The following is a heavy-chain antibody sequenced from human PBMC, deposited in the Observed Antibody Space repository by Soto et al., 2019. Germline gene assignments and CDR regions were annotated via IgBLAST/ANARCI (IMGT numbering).Heavy chain of an antibody. J-gene: IGHJ5*02. Sequence: GGSLRLSCAASGVTFENCAIIFFRHFPFKGLEWVSAISGSGESPYYADFVRGRFTISRDNSKSTVYLQMNSLGPEDKAIYYCARNSFTSSPSLNWFDPWGQGSLVTVSS. CDR1: GVTFENCA. CDR3: ARNSFTSSPSLNWFDP. V-gene: IGHV3-23*01. D-gene: IGHD2-2*01. CDR2: ISGSGESP.